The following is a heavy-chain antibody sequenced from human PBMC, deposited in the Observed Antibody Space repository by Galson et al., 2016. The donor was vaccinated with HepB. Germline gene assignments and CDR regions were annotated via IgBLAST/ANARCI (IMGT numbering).Heavy chain of an antibody. J-gene: IGHJ4*02. D-gene: IGHD3-3*01. CDR1: GYTFSDYF. Sequence: SVKVSCKATGYTFSDYFLHWVRQGPGQGLEWMGWINPNTGGIDYAPNFQGRVTMTRDTSIDTVYMEVSGLRSDDMAVYYCARDVNFWSGVGSHFDYWGQGTLVTVSA. V-gene: IGHV1-2*02. CDR3: ARDVNFWSGVGSHFDY. CDR2: INPNTGGI.